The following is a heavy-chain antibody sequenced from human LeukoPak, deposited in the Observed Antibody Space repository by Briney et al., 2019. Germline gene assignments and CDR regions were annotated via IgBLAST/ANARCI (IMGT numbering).Heavy chain of an antibody. V-gene: IGHV3-53*01. CDR1: GFTFSSYS. CDR3: ARTIET. Sequence: GGSLRLSCAASGFTFSSYSMNWVRQAPGKGLEWVSVIYSGGSTYYADSVKGRFTISRDNSKNTLYLQMNSLRAEDTAVYYCARTIETWGQGTLVTVSS. J-gene: IGHJ5*02. CDR2: IYSGGST.